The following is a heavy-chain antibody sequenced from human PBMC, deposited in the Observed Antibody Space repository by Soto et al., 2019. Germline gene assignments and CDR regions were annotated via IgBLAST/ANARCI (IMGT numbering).Heavy chain of an antibody. V-gene: IGHV4-59*01. Sequence: SETLSLTCTVSGGSITSYNWNWLRQPPGKALEWIGYVYNSGSTNYNPSLKSRVTISVDTSKNQFSLKVNSVTAADTAVYYCARRAVVAVTGSLDNWLDPWGQGILVTVPQ. CDR1: GGSITSYN. CDR2: VYNSGST. D-gene: IGHD2-21*01. CDR3: ARRAVVAVTGSLDNWLDP. J-gene: IGHJ5*02.